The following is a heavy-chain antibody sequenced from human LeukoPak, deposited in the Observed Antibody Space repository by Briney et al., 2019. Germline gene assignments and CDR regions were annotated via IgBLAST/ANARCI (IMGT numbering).Heavy chain of an antibody. Sequence: ASVKVSCKASGGTFSSYAISWVRQAPGQGLEWMGRIIPVFGTANYAQKFQGRVTITTDESTSTAYMELSSLRSEDTAVYYCARESGGYIIDYWGQGTLVTVSS. D-gene: IGHD6-25*01. CDR2: IIPVFGTA. J-gene: IGHJ4*02. CDR1: GGTFSSYA. V-gene: IGHV1-69*05. CDR3: ARESGGYIIDY.